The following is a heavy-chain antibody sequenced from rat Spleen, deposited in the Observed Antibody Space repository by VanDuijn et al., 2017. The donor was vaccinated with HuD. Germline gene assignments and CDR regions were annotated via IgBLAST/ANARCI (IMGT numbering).Heavy chain of an antibody. Sequence: EVQLVESGGDLVQPGRSLKLSCAASGFTFSNYDMAWIRQAPTKGLEWVVSISPSGSSTYYRDSVKGRFTISRDNAKSTLYLQMDSLRSEDTATYYCATEYYGYTYWYYDFWGPGTMVSVSS. V-gene: IGHV5-19*01. J-gene: IGHJ1*01. CDR2: ISPSGSST. D-gene: IGHD1-6*01. CDR1: GFTFSNYD. CDR3: ATEYYGYTYWYYDF.